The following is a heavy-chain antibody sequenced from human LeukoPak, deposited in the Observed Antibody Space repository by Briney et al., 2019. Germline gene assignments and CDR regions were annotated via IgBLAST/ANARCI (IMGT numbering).Heavy chain of an antibody. D-gene: IGHD6-19*01. CDR1: GGTFSSYA. Sequence: ASVKVSCKASGGTFSSYAISWVRQAPGQGLEWMGWISAYNGNTNYAQKFQGRVTMTRDTSISTAYMELSRLRSDDTAVYYCARDGLSSGWYYYYYMDVWGKGTTVTISS. J-gene: IGHJ6*03. CDR2: ISAYNGNT. V-gene: IGHV1-18*01. CDR3: ARDGLSSGWYYYYYMDV.